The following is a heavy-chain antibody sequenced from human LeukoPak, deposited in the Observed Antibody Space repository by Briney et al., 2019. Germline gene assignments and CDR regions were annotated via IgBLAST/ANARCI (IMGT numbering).Heavy chain of an antibody. CDR1: GDSISNGNW. V-gene: IGHV4-4*02. J-gene: IGHJ4*02. CDR2: IFRSGIT. D-gene: IGHD3-3*01. Sequence: SETLSLTCVVSGDSISNGNWWSWVRQPPGKGLEWIGEIFRSGITNYNPPLKSRLTISVDKSNNVFSLKLTSVTAADTAVYYCARKEWVPYYFDYWAQGTLVTVSS. CDR3: ARKEWVPYYFDY.